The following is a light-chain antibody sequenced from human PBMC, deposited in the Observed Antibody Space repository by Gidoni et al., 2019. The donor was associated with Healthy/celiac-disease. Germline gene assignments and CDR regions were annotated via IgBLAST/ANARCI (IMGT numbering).Light chain of an antibody. Sequence: SYELTQPPSVSVSPGQTASITCSGDRLGDKYTYWYQQKPCQTPILVIYKDTKRPSGTPARLSGSNSGNTATLTISGTQALDEADYYCQAWDSNAEVFGTGTKVTVL. CDR2: KDT. CDR1: RLGDKY. V-gene: IGLV3-1*01. CDR3: QAWDSNAEV. J-gene: IGLJ1*01.